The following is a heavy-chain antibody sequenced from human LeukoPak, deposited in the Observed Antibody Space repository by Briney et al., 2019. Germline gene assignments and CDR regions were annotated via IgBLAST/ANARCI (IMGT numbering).Heavy chain of an antibody. V-gene: IGHV3-7*01. CDR3: ARDRTPSPRITMVRGQSGYMDV. J-gene: IGHJ6*03. D-gene: IGHD3-10*01. Sequence: PGGSLRLSCAASGFTFSSYWMSWVRQAPGRGLEWVANIKQDGSEKYYVGSVKGRFTISRDNAKNSLYLQMNSLRAEDTAVYYCARDRTPSPRITMVRGQSGYMDVWGKGTTVTVSS. CDR2: IKQDGSEK. CDR1: GFTFSSYW.